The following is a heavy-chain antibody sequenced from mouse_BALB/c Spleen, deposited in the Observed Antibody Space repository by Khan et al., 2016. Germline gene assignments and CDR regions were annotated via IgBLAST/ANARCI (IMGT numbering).Heavy chain of an antibody. CDR2: IRSKSNNYAT. Sequence: EVKLLESGGGLVQPKGSLKLSCAASGFTFNIYAMNWVRQAPGKGLEWVARIRSKSNNYATYYVDSVKDRVTISRDDSQSMLYLQMNNLKTEDTAMYYCMRGNDYDVYFDYWGQGIPLTVSS. D-gene: IGHD2-4*01. V-gene: IGHV10-1*02. CDR1: GFTFNIYA. J-gene: IGHJ2*01. CDR3: MRGNDYDVYFDY.